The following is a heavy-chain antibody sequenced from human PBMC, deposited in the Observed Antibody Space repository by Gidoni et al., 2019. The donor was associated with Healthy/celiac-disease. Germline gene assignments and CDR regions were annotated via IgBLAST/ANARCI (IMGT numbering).Heavy chain of an antibody. J-gene: IGHJ6*03. CDR3: ARDSSSGGADYYYYYMDV. Sequence: QVQLVQSGAAVKKPGASVKVSCKASGYTFTSYYMLWVRQAPGQGLEWMGIINPSGGSTSYAQKFQGRVTMTRDTSTSTVYMELSSLRSEDTAVYYCARDSSSGGADYYYYYMDVWGKGTTVTVSS. D-gene: IGHD6-19*01. V-gene: IGHV1-46*01. CDR1: GYTFTSYY. CDR2: INPSGGST.